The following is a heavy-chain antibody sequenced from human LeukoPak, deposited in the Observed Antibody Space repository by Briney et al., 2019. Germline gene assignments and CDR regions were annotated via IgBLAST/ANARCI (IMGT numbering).Heavy chain of an antibody. CDR1: GGSFSGYY. CDR3: AMRYCSSTSCYPFDY. D-gene: IGHD2-2*01. V-gene: IGHV4-34*01. CDR2: INHSGST. Sequence: PSETLSLTCAVYGGSFSGYYWSWLRQPPGKGLEWIGEINHSGSTNYNPSLKSRVTISVDTSKNQFSLKLSSVTAADTAVYYCAMRYCSSTSCYPFDYWGQGTLVTVSS. J-gene: IGHJ4*02.